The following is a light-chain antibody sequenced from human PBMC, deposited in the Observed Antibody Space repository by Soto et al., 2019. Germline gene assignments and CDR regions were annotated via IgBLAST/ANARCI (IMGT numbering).Light chain of an antibody. Sequence: QSVLTQPASVSGSPGQSITISCTGTSSDIGGYNYVSWYQQHPGNAPKLLIYEVSNRPSGVSNRFSGSKSGNSDSLTISGLQAEDEADYYCSSYTTSSTVLFAGGTKLTVL. J-gene: IGLJ2*01. V-gene: IGLV2-14*01. CDR1: SSDIGGYNY. CDR2: EVS. CDR3: SSYTTSSTVL.